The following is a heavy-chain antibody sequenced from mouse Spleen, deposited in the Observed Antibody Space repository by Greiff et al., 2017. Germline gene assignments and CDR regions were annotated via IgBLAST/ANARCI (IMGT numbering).Heavy chain of an antibody. J-gene: IGHJ4*01. CDR3: ARHWDPSYAMDY. CDR2: ISSGGGST. CDR1: GFAFSSYD. D-gene: IGHD4-1*01. V-gene: IGHV5-12-1*01. Sequence: EVQVVESGGGLVKPGGSLKLSCAASGFAFSSYDMSWVRQTPEKRLEWVAYISSGGGSTYYPDTVKGRFTISRDNAKNTLYLQMSSLKSEDTAMYYCARHWDPSYAMDYWGQGTSVTVSS.